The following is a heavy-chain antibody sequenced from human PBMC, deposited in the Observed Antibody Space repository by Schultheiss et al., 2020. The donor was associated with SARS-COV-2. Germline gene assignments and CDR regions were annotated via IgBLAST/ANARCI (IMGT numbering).Heavy chain of an antibody. V-gene: IGHV4-34*01. CDR2: INHSGNT. D-gene: IGHD5/OR15-5a*01. CDR3: ARDTVSGAFDI. CDR1: GGPFSGYY. Sequence: SETLSLTCAVYGGPFSGYYWSWIRQPPGKGLEWIGEINHSGNTHYNASLKSRVTISVDTSKNQFSLKVTSVTAADTAVYYCARDTVSGAFDIWGQGTMVTVSS. J-gene: IGHJ3*02.